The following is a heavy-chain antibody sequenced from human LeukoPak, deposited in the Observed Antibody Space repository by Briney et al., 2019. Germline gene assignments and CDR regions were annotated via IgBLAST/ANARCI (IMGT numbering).Heavy chain of an antibody. V-gene: IGHV4-34*01. D-gene: IGHD3-22*01. J-gene: IGHJ4*02. CDR2: INHSGST. CDR3: ARGPDYYDSSGYPPNFDY. CDR1: GGSFSGYY. Sequence: SETLSLTCAVYGGSFSGYYWSWIRQPPGKGLEWIGEINHSGSTNYNPSLKSRVTISVDTSKNQFSLKLSSVTAADTAVYYCARGPDYYDSSGYPPNFDYWGQGTLVTVSS.